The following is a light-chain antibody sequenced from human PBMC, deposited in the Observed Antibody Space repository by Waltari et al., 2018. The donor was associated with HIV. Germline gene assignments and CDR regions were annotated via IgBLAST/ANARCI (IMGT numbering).Light chain of an antibody. CDR2: DVS. J-gene: IGLJ2*01. CDR3: CSYAGSYPVV. CDR1: SSAVGVYNF. Sequence: QSALTQPRSVSGSPGQSVTIPCTGTSSAVGVYNFVTWYQQHPGKAHQLRIYDVSKRPSGVPDRFSGSKSGNTASLTISGLQAEDEADYYCCSYAGSYPVVFGGGTKLTVL. V-gene: IGLV2-11*01.